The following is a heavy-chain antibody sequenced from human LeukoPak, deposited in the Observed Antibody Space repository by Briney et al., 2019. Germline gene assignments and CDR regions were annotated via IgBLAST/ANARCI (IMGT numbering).Heavy chain of an antibody. CDR3: AKDLFYGDYADGGY. CDR1: GFTFSSYA. V-gene: IGHV3-23*01. J-gene: IGHJ4*02. CDR2: ISGSGGST. Sequence: GGSLRLSCAASGFTFSSYAMSWVRQAPGKGLEWVSAISGSGGSTYYADSVKGRLTISRDNSKNTLYLQMNSLRAEDTAVYYCAKDLFYGDYADGGYWGQGTLVTVSS. D-gene: IGHD4-17*01.